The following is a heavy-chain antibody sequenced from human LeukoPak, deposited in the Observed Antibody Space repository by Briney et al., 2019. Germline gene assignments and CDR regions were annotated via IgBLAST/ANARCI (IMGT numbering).Heavy chain of an antibody. D-gene: IGHD1-26*01. J-gene: IGHJ3*01. Sequence: PGGSLRLSCAASGFSVISNYMNWVRQAPGKGLEWVSVIYSAGSANYIDSVKGRFTISRDNSKNTLYLQMNSLRAEDTAVYYCARDAGGTYSLAFDLWGQVTMVTVSS. CDR3: ARDAGGTYSLAFDL. CDR1: GFSVISNY. V-gene: IGHV3-53*01. CDR2: IYSAGSA.